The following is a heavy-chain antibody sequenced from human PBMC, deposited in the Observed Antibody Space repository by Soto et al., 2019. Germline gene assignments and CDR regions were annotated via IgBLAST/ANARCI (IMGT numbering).Heavy chain of an antibody. D-gene: IGHD6-13*01. Sequence: QAQLQESGPGPVKPSETLSLTCTVSGGSVSGGTHYWSWIRQPPGKGLEWIGYIYNSGSTNDNPSLKTRLTISVDSSKTQFSPKLSSVTAADTAVYYCARGYWTRWYRFDLWGRGHIVTVSS. V-gene: IGHV4-61*01. CDR2: IYNSGST. CDR1: GGSVSGGTHY. CDR3: ARGYWTRWYRFDL. J-gene: IGHJ2*01.